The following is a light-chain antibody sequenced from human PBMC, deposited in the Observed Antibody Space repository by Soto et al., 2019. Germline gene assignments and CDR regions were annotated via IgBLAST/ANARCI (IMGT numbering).Light chain of an antibody. CDR1: SGHSSYI. V-gene: IGLV4-60*02. CDR3: VTWDSNTRV. J-gene: IGLJ3*02. CDR2: LEGSGSY. Sequence: QLVLTQSSSASASLGSSVKLTCTLSSGHSSYIIAWHQQQPGKAPRYLMKLEGSGSYNTGSGVPDRFSGSRSGADRYLTLPHLQFEDEADYYCVTWDSNTRVFGGGTKVTVL.